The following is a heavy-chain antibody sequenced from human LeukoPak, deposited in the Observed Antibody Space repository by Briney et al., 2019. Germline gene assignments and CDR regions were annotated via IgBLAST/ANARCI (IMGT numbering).Heavy chain of an antibody. Sequence: SETLSLTCAVYGGSFSGYYWSWICQPPGKGLEWIGEINHSGSTNYNPSLKSRVTISVDTSKNQFSLKLSSVTAADTAVYYCARDPYDSSGYYWAPYYYYGMDVWGQGTTVTVSS. J-gene: IGHJ6*02. CDR1: GGSFSGYY. CDR3: ARDPYDSSGYYWAPYYYYGMDV. CDR2: INHSGST. D-gene: IGHD3-22*01. V-gene: IGHV4-34*01.